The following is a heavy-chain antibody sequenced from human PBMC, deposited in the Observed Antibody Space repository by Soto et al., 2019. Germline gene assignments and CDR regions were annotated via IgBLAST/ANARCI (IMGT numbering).Heavy chain of an antibody. J-gene: IGHJ1*01. CDR2: IWYDGSNK. D-gene: IGHD6-13*01. V-gene: IGHV3-33*01. Sequence: QVQLVESGGGVVQPGRSLRLSCAASGFTFSSYGMHWVRQAPGKGLEWVAVIWYDGSNKYYADSVKGRFTISRDNSKNTLYLQMNSLRAEDTAVYYCARDSIAAAGTLQHWGQGTLVTVSS. CDR3: ARDSIAAAGTLQH. CDR1: GFTFSSYG.